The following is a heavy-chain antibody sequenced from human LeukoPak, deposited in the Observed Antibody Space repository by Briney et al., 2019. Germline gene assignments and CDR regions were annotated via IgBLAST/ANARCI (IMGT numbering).Heavy chain of an antibody. Sequence: PSETLSLTCTVSGGSMSNYYWSWIRQPPGKGLEWIGYIFYSGSTYSNPSFKSRVTISVDTSKNQFSLKLSSVTAADTAVYYCARGLYFGYWGQGTLVTVSS. V-gene: IGHV4-59*12. J-gene: IGHJ4*02. CDR3: ARGLYFGY. CDR2: IFYSGST. CDR1: GGSMSNYY.